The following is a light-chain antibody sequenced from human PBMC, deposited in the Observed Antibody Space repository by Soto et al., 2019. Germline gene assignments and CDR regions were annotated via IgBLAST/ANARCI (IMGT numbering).Light chain of an antibody. CDR3: LHRSDWRT. CDR2: GAS. J-gene: IGKJ1*01. CDR1: QSVSSNY. V-gene: IGKV3D-20*02. Sequence: EIVLTQSPGTLSLSPGERATISCRASQSVSSNYLAWYHQKPGQAPRLLIYGASSRATGIPDRFSGSGSGTDFTLTISRMEPEDFAVYYCLHRSDWRTFGRGTKVDIK.